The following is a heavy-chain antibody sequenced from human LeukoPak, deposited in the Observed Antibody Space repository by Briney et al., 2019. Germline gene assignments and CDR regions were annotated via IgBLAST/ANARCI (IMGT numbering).Heavy chain of an antibody. J-gene: IGHJ4*02. CDR1: GFTFSGYS. CDR3: ARTFYTDMDTALPTSLDY. V-gene: IGHV3-21*01. Sequence: GGSLRLSCAASGFTFSGYSMNWVRQAPGKGLEWVSSISSSSSYIYYADSVKGRFTISRDNAKNSLYLQMNSLRAEDTAVFYCARTFYTDMDTALPTSLDYWGQGTLVTVSS. CDR2: ISSSSSYI. D-gene: IGHD5-18*01.